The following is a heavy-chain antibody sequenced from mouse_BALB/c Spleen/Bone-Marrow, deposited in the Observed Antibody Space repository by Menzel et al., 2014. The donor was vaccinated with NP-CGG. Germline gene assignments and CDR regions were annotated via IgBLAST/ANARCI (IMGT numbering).Heavy chain of an antibody. CDR2: IYPGNVNT. D-gene: IGHD2-1*01. Sequence: VQLVESGPELVKPGASVWISCKAAGYTFTSYYIHWVKQRPGQGLEWIGWIYPGNVNTKYNEKFKGKATLTADKSSSTAYIQLSSLTSEDSAVYFCAREGNWNFDYWDQGATLTVSS. CDR3: AREGNWNFDY. V-gene: IGHV1S56*01. J-gene: IGHJ2*01. CDR1: GYTFTSYY.